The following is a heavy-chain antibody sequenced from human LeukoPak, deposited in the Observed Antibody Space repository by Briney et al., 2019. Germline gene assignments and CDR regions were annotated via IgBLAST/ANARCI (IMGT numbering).Heavy chain of an antibody. V-gene: IGHV3-20*04. D-gene: IGHD5-18*01. Sequence: PGESLRLSCAASGFTFDDYAMNWVRQVPGRGLEWVSGINWNGRITEYADSVEDRFTISRQNTKNSLYLYMNNLGGEDTALYFCARGSVQLWLRDTYYYMDVWGKGTTVTVSS. CDR2: INWNGRIT. CDR1: GFTFDDYA. CDR3: ARGSVQLWLRDTYYYMDV. J-gene: IGHJ6*03.